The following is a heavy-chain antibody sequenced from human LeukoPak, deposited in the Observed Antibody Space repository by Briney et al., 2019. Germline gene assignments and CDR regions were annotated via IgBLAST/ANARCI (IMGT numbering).Heavy chain of an antibody. Sequence: SETLSLTCTVSGGSISGSNYYWDWIRQSPGKGPEWIGSFYYGSSTYYNPSLQSRVTISVDTSRNQFSLSVISVTAADTAVYYCARHRGPHVGRMEWGQGTLVTVSS. V-gene: IGHV4-39*07. D-gene: IGHD3-3*01. CDR2: FYYGSST. CDR1: GGSISGSNYY. CDR3: ARHRGPHVGRME. J-gene: IGHJ4*02.